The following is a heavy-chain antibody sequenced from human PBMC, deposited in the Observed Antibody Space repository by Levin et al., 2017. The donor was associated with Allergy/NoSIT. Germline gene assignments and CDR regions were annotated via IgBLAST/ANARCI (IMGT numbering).Heavy chain of an antibody. D-gene: IGHD3-3*01. Sequence: PGGSLRLSCEGSGFMFDNYAMHWVRQVPGQGLEWVSGISWNSATISYADSVKGRFTISRDNAKNSLSLQMSSLRPEDTALYYCVRDEKRLTIFGAAGMDVWGHGTPVIVSS. CDR1: GFMFDNYA. V-gene: IGHV3-9*01. CDR3: VRDEKRLTIFGAAGMDV. CDR2: ISWNSATI. J-gene: IGHJ6*01.